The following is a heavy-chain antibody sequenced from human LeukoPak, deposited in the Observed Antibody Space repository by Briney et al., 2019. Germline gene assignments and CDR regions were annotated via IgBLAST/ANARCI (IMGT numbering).Heavy chain of an antibody. CDR2: IYHSGST. V-gene: IGHV4-38-2*02. Sequence: SETLSLTCTVSGYSISSGYYWGWIRQPPGKGLEWIGSIYHSGSTYYNPSLKSRVTISVDTSKNQFSLKLSSVTAADTAVYYCAREDGEFRNWGQGTLVTVSS. D-gene: IGHD3-10*01. CDR3: AREDGEFRN. CDR1: GYSISSGYY. J-gene: IGHJ4*02.